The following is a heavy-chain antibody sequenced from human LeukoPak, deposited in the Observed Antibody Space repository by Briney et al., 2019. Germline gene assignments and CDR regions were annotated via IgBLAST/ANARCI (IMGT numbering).Heavy chain of an antibody. CDR1: GYTFTNYD. CDR2: MTPNGGNT. V-gene: IGHV1-8*01. J-gene: IGHJ6*03. D-gene: IGHD3-10*01. CDR3: ARDLVPAGYRVRGDPRLWSNYMDV. Sequence: GASVKVSCKASGYTFTNYDINWVRQATGQGLEWMGWMTPNGGNTSYAQKLQGRVTMTTDTSTSTAYMELRSLRSDDTAVYYCARDLVPAGYRVRGDPRLWSNYMDVWGKGTTVTISS.